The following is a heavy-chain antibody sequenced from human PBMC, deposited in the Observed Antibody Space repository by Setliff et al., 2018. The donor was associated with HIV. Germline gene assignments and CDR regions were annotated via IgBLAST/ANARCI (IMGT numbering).Heavy chain of an antibody. Sequence: PSETLSLTCAVYGGSFSGYSWTWIRQPPGKGLEWIGEIDQSGSTFYSPSLKSRVTISIDTSKSQFSLRLSSVAAADTAVYYCASGRVRQSRKFGGVIVLPPFDYWGQGTLVTVSS. CDR2: IDQSGST. CDR3: ASGRVRQSRKFGGVIVLPPFDY. CDR1: GGSFSGYS. J-gene: IGHJ4*02. V-gene: IGHV4-34*09. D-gene: IGHD3-16*02.